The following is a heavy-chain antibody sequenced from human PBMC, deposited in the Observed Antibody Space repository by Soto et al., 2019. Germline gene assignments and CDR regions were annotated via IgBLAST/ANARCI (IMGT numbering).Heavy chain of an antibody. CDR3: AREDHSSGTIDY. CDR2: IYYSGST. CDR1: GGSISSGGYY. Sequence: QVQLQESGPGLVKPSQTLSLTCTVSGGSISSGGYYWSWIRQHPGKGLEWIGYIYYSGSTYYNPSLKSRVTISVDTSKNQFSLKLSSVTAVDTAVYYCAREDHSSGTIDYWGQGTLVTVSS. V-gene: IGHV4-31*03. D-gene: IGHD3-22*01. J-gene: IGHJ4*02.